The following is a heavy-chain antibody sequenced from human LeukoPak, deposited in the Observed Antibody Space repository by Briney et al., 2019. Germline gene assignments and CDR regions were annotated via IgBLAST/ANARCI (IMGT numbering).Heavy chain of an antibody. D-gene: IGHD5-18*01. J-gene: IGHJ4*02. CDR3: ARDERGYSYGYSDY. V-gene: IGHV3-66*02. CDR1: GFTVISNY. CDR2: IYSGGST. Sequence: GGSLRLSCAASGFTVISNYISWVRQAPRKVLEWVSVIYSGGSTYYADYVKGRFTISRDNSKNTLYLQMNSLSAEDTAVYYCARDERGYSYGYSDYWGQGTLVTVSS.